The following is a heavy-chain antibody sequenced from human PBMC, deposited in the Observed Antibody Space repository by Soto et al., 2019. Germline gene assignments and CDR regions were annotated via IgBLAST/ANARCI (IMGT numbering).Heavy chain of an antibody. Sequence: QVQLVQSGAEVKNPGFSVKVSCKASAVTFRSYAISWVRQGPVQGLEWMGRIIPIFGTANYAQKFQGRVTITADKSTSTAYMELSSLRSEDTAVYYCAREAYSYGPFDYWGQGTLVTVSS. CDR2: IIPIFGTA. CDR1: AVTFRSYA. D-gene: IGHD5-18*01. CDR3: AREAYSYGPFDY. V-gene: IGHV1-69*06. J-gene: IGHJ4*02.